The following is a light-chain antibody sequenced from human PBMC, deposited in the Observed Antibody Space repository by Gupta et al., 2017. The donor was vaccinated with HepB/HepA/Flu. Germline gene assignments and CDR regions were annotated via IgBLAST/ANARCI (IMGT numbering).Light chain of an antibody. V-gene: IGKV1-39*01. CDR2: AAS. CDR1: QRSSSY. Sequence: MQLTLSPSSLSASIVDRRTITCRASQRSSSYLNWYQQKPGKAPKLLIYAASSLQSGVPSRFSGSGSGTDFTLTISRLEPEDFATYYCQQSDSSRYTFGQGTKLEIK. CDR3: QQSDSSRYT. J-gene: IGKJ2*01.